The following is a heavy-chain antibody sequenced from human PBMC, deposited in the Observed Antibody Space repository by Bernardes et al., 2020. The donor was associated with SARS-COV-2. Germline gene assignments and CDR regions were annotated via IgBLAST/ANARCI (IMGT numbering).Heavy chain of an antibody. CDR2: FDPEDGET. CDR3: ARFGQQLVWGYYYYGMDV. CDR1: GYTLTELS. D-gene: IGHD6-13*01. J-gene: IGHJ6*02. V-gene: IGHV1-24*01. Sequence: ASVKVSCKVSGYTLTELSMHWVRQAPGKGLEWMGGFDPEDGETIYADSVKGRFTISRDNSKNTLYLQMNSLRAEDTAVYYCARFGQQLVWGYYYYGMDVWGQGTTVTVSS.